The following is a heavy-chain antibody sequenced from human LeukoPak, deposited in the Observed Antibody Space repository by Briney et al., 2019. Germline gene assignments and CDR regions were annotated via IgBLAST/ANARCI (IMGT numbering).Heavy chain of an antibody. V-gene: IGHV3-9*01. Sequence: GGSLRLSCAASGFTFDDFAMHWVRQASGKGLEWVSGISWNSVSTGFADSVKGRFTISRDNAKNSLYLQMNSLRSEDTALYFCAKDTMLVSGSGSYFDFWGQGTLVTVSS. CDR1: GFTFDDFA. CDR3: AKDTMLVSGSGSYFDF. J-gene: IGHJ4*02. CDR2: ISWNSVST. D-gene: IGHD3-10*01.